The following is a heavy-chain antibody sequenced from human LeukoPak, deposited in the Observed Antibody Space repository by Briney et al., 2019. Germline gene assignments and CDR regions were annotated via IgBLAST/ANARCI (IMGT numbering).Heavy chain of an antibody. V-gene: IGHV4-61*02. CDR1: GGSISSGSYY. Sequence: SQTLSLTCTVSGGSISSGSYYWSWSRQPAGKGLEWIGRIYTSGSTNYNPSLKSRVTISVDTSKNQFSLKLSSVTAADTAVYYCVGATHAFDIWGQGTMVTVSS. J-gene: IGHJ3*02. CDR3: VGATHAFDI. CDR2: IYTSGST.